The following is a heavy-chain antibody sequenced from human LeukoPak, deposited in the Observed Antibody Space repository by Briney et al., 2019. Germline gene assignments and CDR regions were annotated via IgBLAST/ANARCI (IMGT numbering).Heavy chain of an antibody. Sequence: SETLSLTCTVSGDSISSSSYYWGWIRQPPGKGLEWIGNIYYTGSTYYNPSLKSRVTISVDTSKNQFSLKLSSVTAADTAVYYCARVQRDSSSWYDYYYYYGMDVWGQGTTVTVSS. CDR3: ARVQRDSSSWYDYYYYYGMDV. CDR1: GDSISSSSYY. J-gene: IGHJ6*02. CDR2: IYYTGST. V-gene: IGHV4-39*07. D-gene: IGHD6-13*01.